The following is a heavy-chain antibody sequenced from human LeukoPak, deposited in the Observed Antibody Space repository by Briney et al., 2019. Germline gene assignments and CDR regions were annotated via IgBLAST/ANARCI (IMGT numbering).Heavy chain of an antibody. Sequence: GESLRLSCVVSGFTFRSYWMSWVRQAPGKGLEWVSGITGSGGSTYHAESVKGRFTISRDNSKNTLFLQMNHLRAEDTALYYCASRPADETYFAVFDYWGQGTLVTVSS. CDR2: ITGSGGST. J-gene: IGHJ4*02. V-gene: IGHV3-23*01. CDR3: ASRPADETYFAVFDY. CDR1: GFTFRSYW. D-gene: IGHD2/OR15-2a*01.